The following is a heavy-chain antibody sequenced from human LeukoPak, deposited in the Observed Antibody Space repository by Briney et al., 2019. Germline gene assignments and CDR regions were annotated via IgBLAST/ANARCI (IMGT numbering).Heavy chain of an antibody. J-gene: IGHJ3*02. D-gene: IGHD3-22*01. V-gene: IGHV7-4-1*02. CDR2: INTNTGNP. CDR3: ARLDYFDSSGPYI. Sequence: GASVKVSCKASGYTFTRHAMNWVRQAPGQGLKWMGWINTNTGNPTYAQGFTGRFVFSLGTSVNTAYLQISSLKAEDTAVYYCARLDYFDSSGPYIWGQGTMVTVSS. CDR1: GYTFTRHA.